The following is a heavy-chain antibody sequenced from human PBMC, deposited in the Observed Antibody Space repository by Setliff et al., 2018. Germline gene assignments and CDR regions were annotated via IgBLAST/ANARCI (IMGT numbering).Heavy chain of an antibody. CDR2: IIPIFGTA. Sequence: ASVKVSCKVSGYTLTELSRHWVRQAPGQGLEWMGGIIPIFGTANYAQKFQGRVTITADESTSTAYMELSSLRSEDTAVYYCARGYRGYYNFWSGSQGANWFDPWGQGTLVTVSS. J-gene: IGHJ5*02. CDR3: ARGYRGYYNFWSGSQGANWFDP. CDR1: GYTLTELS. V-gene: IGHV1-69*13. D-gene: IGHD3-3*01.